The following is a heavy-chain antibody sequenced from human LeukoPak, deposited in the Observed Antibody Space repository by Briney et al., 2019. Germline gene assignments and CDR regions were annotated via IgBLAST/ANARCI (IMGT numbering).Heavy chain of an antibody. CDR1: GGTFSSYA. CDR2: MIPIFGTA. Sequence: SVKVSCKASGGTFSSYAISWVRQAPGQGLEWMGGMIPIFGTANYAQKFQGRVTITADESTSTAYMELSSLRSEDTAVYYCARSAESSSWVEFDYWGQGTLVTVSS. J-gene: IGHJ4*02. V-gene: IGHV1-69*13. D-gene: IGHD6-13*01. CDR3: ARSAESSSWVEFDY.